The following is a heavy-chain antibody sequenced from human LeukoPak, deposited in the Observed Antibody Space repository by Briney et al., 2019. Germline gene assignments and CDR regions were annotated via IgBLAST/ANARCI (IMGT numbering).Heavy chain of an antibody. CDR3: ARESFAARWD. Sequence: GSLRLSCAASGLTFSDYWMHWVRQAPGKGLVWVSRIKSDGSSAIYADSVKGRFTISRDNAKNSLYLQMNSLTAEDTAVYYCARESFAARWDWGQGTLVTVSS. CDR2: IKSDGSSA. J-gene: IGHJ4*02. D-gene: IGHD6-6*01. CDR1: GLTFSDYW. V-gene: IGHV3-74*01.